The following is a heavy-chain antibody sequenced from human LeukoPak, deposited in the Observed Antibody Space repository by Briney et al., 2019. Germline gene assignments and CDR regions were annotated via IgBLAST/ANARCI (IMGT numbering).Heavy chain of an antibody. V-gene: IGHV4-34*01. CDR3: ARDYRDPYSSYFDY. Sequence: PSETLSLTCAVYGGSFSGYYWSWIRQPPGKGLEWIGYIYHSGSTYYNPSLKSRVTISVDRSKNQFSLKLSSVTAADTAVYYCARDYRDPYSSYFDYWGQGTLVTVSS. CDR2: IYHSGST. D-gene: IGHD6-13*01. J-gene: IGHJ4*02. CDR1: GGSFSGYY.